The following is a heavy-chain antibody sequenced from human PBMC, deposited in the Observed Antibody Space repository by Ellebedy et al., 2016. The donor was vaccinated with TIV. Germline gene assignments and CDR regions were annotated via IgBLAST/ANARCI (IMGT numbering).Heavy chain of an antibody. V-gene: IGHV1-24*01. CDR2: FDPEDGET. CDR3: AATWIQLWLGVDY. Sequence: ASVKVSXXVSGYTLTELSMHWVRQAPGKGLEWMGGFDPEDGETIYAQKFQGRVTMTEDTSTDTAYMELSSLRSEDTAVYYCAATWIQLWLGVDYWGQGTLVTVSS. J-gene: IGHJ4*02. D-gene: IGHD5-18*01. CDR1: GYTLTELS.